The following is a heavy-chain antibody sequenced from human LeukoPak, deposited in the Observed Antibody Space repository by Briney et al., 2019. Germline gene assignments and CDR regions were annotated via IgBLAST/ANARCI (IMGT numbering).Heavy chain of an antibody. CDR1: GYTFTGYY. Sequence: ASMKVSCKASGYTFTGYYMHWVREAPGQGLEWMGWMNPNSGGTSYAQKFQGRVTMTRDTSINTAYMELSSLRSDDTAVYYRARGDCVNGVCYLLRDSWGQGTLVTVSS. J-gene: IGHJ5*01. CDR2: MNPNSGGT. D-gene: IGHD2-8*01. V-gene: IGHV1-2*02. CDR3: ARGDCVNGVCYLLRDS.